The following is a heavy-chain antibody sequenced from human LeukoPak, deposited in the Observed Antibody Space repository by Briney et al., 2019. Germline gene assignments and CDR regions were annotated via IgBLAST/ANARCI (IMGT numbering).Heavy chain of an antibody. D-gene: IGHD5-12*01. CDR2: INHSGST. CDR1: GGSFSGYY. CDR3: ARERGIVATTYYYYYYMDV. Sequence: SETLSLTCAVYGGSFSGYYWSWIRQPPGKGLEWIGEINHSGSTNYNPSLKSRVTISVDTSKNQFSLKLSSVTAADTAVYYCARERGIVATTYYYYYYMDVWGKGTTVTISS. V-gene: IGHV4-34*01. J-gene: IGHJ6*03.